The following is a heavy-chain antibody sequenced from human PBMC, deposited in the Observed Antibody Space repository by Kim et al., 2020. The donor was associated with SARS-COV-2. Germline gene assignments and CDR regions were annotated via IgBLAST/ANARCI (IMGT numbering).Heavy chain of an antibody. D-gene: IGHD1-26*01. CDR3: AIPTGGSYYGRDAFDI. CDR2: ISAYNGNT. CDR1: GYTFTSYG. J-gene: IGHJ3*02. Sequence: ASVKVSCKASGYTFTSYGISWVRQAPGQGLEWMGWISAYNGNTNYAQKLQGRVTMTTDTSTSTAYMELRSLRSDDTAVYYCAIPTGGSYYGRDAFDIWGQGTMVTVSS. V-gene: IGHV1-18*01.